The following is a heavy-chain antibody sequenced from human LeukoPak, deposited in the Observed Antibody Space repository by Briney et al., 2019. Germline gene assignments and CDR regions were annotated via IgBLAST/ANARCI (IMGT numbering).Heavy chain of an antibody. V-gene: IGHV1-69*02. CDR1: GYTLTELS. J-gene: IGHJ4*02. D-gene: IGHD7-27*01. CDR3: ASGPATGGDY. Sequence: SVKVSCKVSGYTLTELSMHWVRQAPGQGLEWMGRIIPILGIANYAQKFQGRVTITADKSTSTAYMELSSLRSEDTAVYYCASGPATGGDYWGQGTLVTVSS. CDR2: IIPILGIA.